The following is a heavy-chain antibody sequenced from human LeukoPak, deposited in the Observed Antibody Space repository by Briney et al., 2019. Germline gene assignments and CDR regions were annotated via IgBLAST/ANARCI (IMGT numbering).Heavy chain of an antibody. J-gene: IGHJ4*02. CDR1: GGSISTYY. CDR2: LSSSGTT. V-gene: IGHV4-4*07. D-gene: IGHD3-3*01. CDR3: AREVSGSDYYRAYDY. Sequence: PSETLSLTCTVSGGSISTYYWSWIRQPAGKGLEWIGRLSSSGTTNYNTSLKSRVTMSVDTSTNQLSLNLTSVTAADTAVYYRAREVSGSDYYRAYDYWGQGTLVTVSS.